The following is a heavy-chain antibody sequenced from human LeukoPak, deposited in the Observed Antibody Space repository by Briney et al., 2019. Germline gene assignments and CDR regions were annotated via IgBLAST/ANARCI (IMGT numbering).Heavy chain of an antibody. J-gene: IGHJ3*02. CDR3: ARVNNVVMVHGAFDI. CDR2: IYTSGST. V-gene: IGHV4-61*02. D-gene: IGHD2-8*01. CDR1: VGSISSGSYY. Sequence: SQTLSLTCTVSVGSISSGSYYWSWIRQPAGKGLEWIGRIYTSGSTNYNPSLKSRVTISVDTSKNQFSLKLSSVTAADTAVYYCARVNNVVMVHGAFDIWGQGTMVTVSS.